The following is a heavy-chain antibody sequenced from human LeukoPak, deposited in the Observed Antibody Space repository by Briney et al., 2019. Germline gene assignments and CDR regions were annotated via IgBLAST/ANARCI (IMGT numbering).Heavy chain of an antibody. V-gene: IGHV1-2*06. J-gene: IGHJ3*02. CDR3: ARAGYCSGGSCYSYAFDI. Sequence: ASVKVSCKASGYTFTGYYMHWVRQAPGQGLEWMGRINPNSGGTNYAQKFQGRVTMTRDTSISTAYMELSRLRSDDTAVYYCARAGYCSGGSCYSYAFDIWGQGTMVTVSS. CDR1: GYTFTGYY. D-gene: IGHD2-15*01. CDR2: INPNSGGT.